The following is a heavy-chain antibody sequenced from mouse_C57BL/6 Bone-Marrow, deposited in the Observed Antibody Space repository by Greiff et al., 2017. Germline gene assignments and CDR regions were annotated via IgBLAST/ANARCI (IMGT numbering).Heavy chain of an antibody. CDR2: ISDGGSYT. CDR1: GFTFSSYA. CDR3: ARLDYYAMDY. Sequence: EVMLVESGGGLVKPGGSLKLSCAASGFTFSSYAMSWVRQTPEKRLEWVATISDGGSYTYYPDNVKGRFTISRDNAKNNLYLQMSHLKSEDTAMYYCARLDYYAMDYWGQGTSVTVSS. J-gene: IGHJ4*01. V-gene: IGHV5-4*03.